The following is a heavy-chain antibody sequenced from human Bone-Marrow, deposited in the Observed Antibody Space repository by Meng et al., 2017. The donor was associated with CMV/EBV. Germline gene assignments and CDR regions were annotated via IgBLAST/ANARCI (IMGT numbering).Heavy chain of an antibody. CDR1: GFTFGDYA. V-gene: IGHV3-48*04. CDR2: ISSSSSTI. D-gene: IGHD6-19*01. J-gene: IGHJ4*02. CDR3: ARDGPPYDLYSSGWYGY. Sequence: GGSLRLSCTASGFTFGDYAMNWVRQAPGKGLEWVSYISSSSSTIYYADSVKGRFTISRDNAKNSLYLQMNSLRAEDTAVYYCARDGPPYDLYSSGWYGYWGQGTLVTVSS.